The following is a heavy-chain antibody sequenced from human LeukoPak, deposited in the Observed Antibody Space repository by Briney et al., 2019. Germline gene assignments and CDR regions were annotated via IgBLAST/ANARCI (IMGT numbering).Heavy chain of an antibody. V-gene: IGHV1-24*01. CDR2: FDPEDGET. D-gene: IGHD6-13*01. Sequence: GGSLRLSCAASGFTFSDHYMDWVRQAPGKGLEWMGGFDPEDGETIYAQKFQGRVTMTEDTSTDTAYMELSSLRSEDTAVYYCATVTQQQLGWGYFDYWGQGTLVTVSS. J-gene: IGHJ4*02. CDR1: GFTFSDHY. CDR3: ATVTQQQLGWGYFDY.